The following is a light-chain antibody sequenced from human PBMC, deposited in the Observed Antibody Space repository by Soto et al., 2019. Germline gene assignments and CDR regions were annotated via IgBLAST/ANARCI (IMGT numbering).Light chain of an antibody. CDR1: SSNIGAGYD. V-gene: IGLV1-40*01. Sequence: QSVLTQPPSVSGAPGQRVTISCTGSSSNIGAGYDVHWYQQLPGTAPKLLIYNNNNRPSGVPDRFSGSKSGPSASLAITGLQAEDEADYYCQSYDSSLSGYVFGTGTKLTVL. CDR2: NNN. J-gene: IGLJ1*01. CDR3: QSYDSSLSGYV.